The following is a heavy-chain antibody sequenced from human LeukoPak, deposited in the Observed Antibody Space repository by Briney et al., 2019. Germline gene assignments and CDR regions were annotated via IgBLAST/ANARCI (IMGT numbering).Heavy chain of an antibody. CDR1: GGSISSYY. J-gene: IGHJ4*02. V-gene: IGHV4-59*08. Sequence: PSETLSLTCTVSGGSISSYYWSWIRQPPGKGLEWIGYIFYSGSTNYNPSLKSRVTMSVDTSKNQFSLKLNSVTAADMAVYYCARSSAAGSGYYYFDYWGQGTLVTVSS. CDR2: IFYSGST. CDR3: ARSSAAGSGYYYFDY. D-gene: IGHD3-22*01.